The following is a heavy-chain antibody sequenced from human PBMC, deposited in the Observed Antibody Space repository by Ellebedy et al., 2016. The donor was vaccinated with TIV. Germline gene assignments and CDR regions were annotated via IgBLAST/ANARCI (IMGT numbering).Heavy chain of an antibody. D-gene: IGHD3-10*01. J-gene: IGHJ4*02. CDR1: GFTFSTYG. CDR2: IYYDGSNK. CDR3: AKPLSSGSYPFDY. V-gene: IGHV3-30*18. Sequence: GGSLRLXXAASGFTFSTYGMHWVRQAPGKGLEWVAVIYYDGSNKYYADSVKGRFTISRDNSKNTLYLQMSSLRAEDTAVYYCAKPLSSGSYPFDYWGQGTPVTVSS.